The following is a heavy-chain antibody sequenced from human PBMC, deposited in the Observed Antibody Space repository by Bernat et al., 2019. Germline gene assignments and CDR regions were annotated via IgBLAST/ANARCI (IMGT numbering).Heavy chain of an antibody. CDR2: IYSGGST. CDR3: ARDRVVVAGGWFDP. V-gene: IGHV3-53*01. D-gene: IGHD2-15*01. Sequence: VQLVESGGGVVQPGGSLRLSCAASGFTVSSNYMSWVRQAPGKGLEWVSVIYSGGSTYYADSVKGRFTISRDNSKNTLYLQMNSLRAEDTAVYYCARDRVVVAGGWFDPWGQGTLVTVSS. CDR1: GFTVSSNY. J-gene: IGHJ5*02.